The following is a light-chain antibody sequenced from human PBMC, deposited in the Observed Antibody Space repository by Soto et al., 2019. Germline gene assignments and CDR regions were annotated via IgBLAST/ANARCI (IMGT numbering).Light chain of an antibody. CDR3: QQYGTSPPTT. Sequence: ELVLTQSPGTLSLSPGERATLSCRASQSVISNYLAWSQQRPGKAPRLPIYVASNRATGIPDRFSGSGSGTDFTITSSRLEPEDFAVYSGQQYGTSPPTTLGQGTRLEIK. V-gene: IGKV3-20*01. CDR1: QSVISNY. J-gene: IGKJ5*01. CDR2: VAS.